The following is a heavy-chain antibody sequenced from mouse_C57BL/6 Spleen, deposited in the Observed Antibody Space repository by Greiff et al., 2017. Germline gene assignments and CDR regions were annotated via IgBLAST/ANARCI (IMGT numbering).Heavy chain of an antibody. CDR3: ASYDGSPDV. Sequence: QQSCKASGYTFTSYWMQWVKQRPGQGLEWIGEIDPSDSYTNYNQKFKGKATLTVDTSSSTAYMQLSSLTSEDSAVYYCASYDGSPDVWGTGTTVTVSS. D-gene: IGHD2-3*01. J-gene: IGHJ1*03. CDR2: IDPSDSYT. V-gene: IGHV1-50*01. CDR1: GYTFTSYW.